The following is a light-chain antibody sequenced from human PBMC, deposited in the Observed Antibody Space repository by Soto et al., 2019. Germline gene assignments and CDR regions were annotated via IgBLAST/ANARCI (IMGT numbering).Light chain of an antibody. CDR3: QRYGSSPL. Sequence: TVLTQSPGTLSLSPGERATLYCRASQSVSSSSLAWYQQRPGQAPRLLIYGTSSRATGIPDRFSGSGSGTDFTLTISRLEPEDFAVYFCQRYGSSPLFGQGTRLEIK. V-gene: IGKV3-20*01. J-gene: IGKJ5*01. CDR2: GTS. CDR1: QSVSSSS.